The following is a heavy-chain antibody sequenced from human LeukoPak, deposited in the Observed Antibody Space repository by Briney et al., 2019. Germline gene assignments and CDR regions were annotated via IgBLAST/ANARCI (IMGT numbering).Heavy chain of an antibody. CDR1: GGSFSGYY. V-gene: IGHV4-34*01. Sequence: NPSETLSLTCAVYGGSFSGYYWSWIRQPPGKGLEWIGEINHSGSTNYNPSLKSRVTISVDTSKNQFSLKLSSVTAADTAVYYCARDWRGLQLPQDYYYYMDVWGKGTTVTVSS. CDR2: INHSGST. J-gene: IGHJ6*03. CDR3: ARDWRGLQLPQDYYYYMDV. D-gene: IGHD2-2*01.